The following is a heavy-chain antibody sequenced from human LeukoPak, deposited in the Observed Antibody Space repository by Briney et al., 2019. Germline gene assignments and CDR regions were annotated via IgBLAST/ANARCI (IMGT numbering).Heavy chain of an antibody. J-gene: IGHJ6*03. D-gene: IGHD2-2*01. V-gene: IGHV3-30*14. CDR3: ARLGVPAAIGYYYYMDV. Sequence: GGSLRLSCAASGFTFSSYAMHWVRQAPGKGLEWVAVISYDGSNKYYADSVKGRFTISRDNSKNTLYLQMNSLRAEDTAVYYCARLGVPAAIGYYYYMDVWGKGTTVTISS. CDR2: ISYDGSNK. CDR1: GFTFSSYA.